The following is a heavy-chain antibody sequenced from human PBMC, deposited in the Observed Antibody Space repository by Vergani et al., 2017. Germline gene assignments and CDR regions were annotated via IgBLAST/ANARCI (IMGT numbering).Heavy chain of an antibody. V-gene: IGHV1-46*01. D-gene: IGHD3-10*01. CDR2: INPSGGST. J-gene: IGHJ3*02. CDR1: GYTFTSYY. CDR3: ATDLGSYGSGSYYRGDAFDI. Sequence: QVQLVQSGAEVKKPGASVKVSCKASGYTFTSYYMHWVRQAPGQGLEWMGIINPSGGSTSYAQKFQGRVTMTRDTSTSTVYMELSSLRSEDTAVYYCATDLGSYGSGSYYRGDAFDIWGQGTMVTVSS.